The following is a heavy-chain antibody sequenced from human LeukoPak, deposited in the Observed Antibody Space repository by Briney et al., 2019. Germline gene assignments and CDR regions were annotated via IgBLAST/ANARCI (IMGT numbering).Heavy chain of an antibody. Sequence: PSETLSLTCPVSGGSITSRNHHWAWIRQSAGKGLEWIGSIYYSGDSYHNPSLKSRASISVDTSKNQFSLKMTSVTAADTAVYYCARQLGSYGQGYFDYWGQGTLVTVSS. CDR1: GGSITSRNHH. V-gene: IGHV4-39*01. CDR2: IYYSGDS. D-gene: IGHD5-18*01. CDR3: ARQLGSYGQGYFDY. J-gene: IGHJ4*02.